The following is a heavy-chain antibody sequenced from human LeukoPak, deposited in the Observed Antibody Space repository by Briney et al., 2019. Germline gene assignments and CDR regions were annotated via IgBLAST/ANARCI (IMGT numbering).Heavy chain of an antibody. CDR1: GLTVSSNF. CDR2: VYPGDSDT. D-gene: IGHD3-16*01. V-gene: IGHV5-51*01. CDR3: ARHLGDYAHFYYMDV. J-gene: IGHJ6*03. Sequence: GGSLRLSCAATGLTVSSNFMSWVRQMPGKGLEWMGIVYPGDSDTRYSPSFQDQVTISVDKSISTAYLQWSSLQASDTAMYYCARHLGDYAHFYYMDVWGKGITVTVSS.